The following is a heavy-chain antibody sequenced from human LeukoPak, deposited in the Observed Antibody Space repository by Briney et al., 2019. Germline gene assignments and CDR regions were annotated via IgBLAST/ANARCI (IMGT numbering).Heavy chain of an antibody. CDR3: ARSEISYYFDY. CDR1: GGPISSYY. J-gene: IGHJ4*02. V-gene: IGHV4-59*01. D-gene: IGHD6-6*01. Sequence: SETLSLTCTVSGGPISSYYWSWIRQPPGKGLEWIGYIYYSGSTNYNPSLKSRVTISVDTSKNQFSLKLSSVTAADTAVYYCARSEISYYFDYWGQGTLVTVSS. CDR2: IYYSGST.